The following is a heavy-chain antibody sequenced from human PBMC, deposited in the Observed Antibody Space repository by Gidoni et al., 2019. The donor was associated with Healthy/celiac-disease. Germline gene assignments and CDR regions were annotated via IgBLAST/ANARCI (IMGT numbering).Heavy chain of an antibody. CDR1: GYTFTGYY. Sequence: QVQLVQSGAEVKKPGASVKVSCQASGYTFTGYYMHWVRQAPGQGLEWMGWINPNSGGTNYAQKFQGRVTMTRDTSISTAYMELSRLRSDDTAVYYCARELIKAWLVRSPIDYWGQGTLVTVSS. D-gene: IGHD6-19*01. CDR2: INPNSGGT. V-gene: IGHV1-2*02. J-gene: IGHJ4*02. CDR3: ARELIKAWLVRSPIDY.